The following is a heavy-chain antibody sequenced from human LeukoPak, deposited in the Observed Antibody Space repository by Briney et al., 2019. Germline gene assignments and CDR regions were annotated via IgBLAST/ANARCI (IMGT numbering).Heavy chain of an antibody. D-gene: IGHD5-24*01. J-gene: IGHJ4*02. V-gene: IGHV3-30*01. Sequence: GRSLRLSCAASGFTFSNYAMHWVRQAPGKGLEWVAVISYDGSNEYYADSVKGRFTISRDNSKNTLYLQMNSLRAEDTAVYYCARGLVEMATTLDYWGQGTLVTVSS. CDR2: ISYDGSNE. CDR1: GFTFSNYA. CDR3: ARGLVEMATTLDY.